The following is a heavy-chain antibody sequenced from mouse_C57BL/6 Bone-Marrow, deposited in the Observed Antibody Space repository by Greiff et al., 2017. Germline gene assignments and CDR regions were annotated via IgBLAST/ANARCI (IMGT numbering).Heavy chain of an antibody. CDR3: AIKDYGLYYAMDY. CDR1: GYTFTSYW. CDR2: IYPGSGST. D-gene: IGHD1-1*02. Sequence: QVQLQQPGAELVKPGASVKMSCKASGYTFTSYWITWVKQRPGQGLEWIGDIYPGSGSTNYHEKFKSKATLTVDTSSSTAYMQLSSLTSEDSAVYDCAIKDYGLYYAMDYWGQGTSVTVSS. J-gene: IGHJ4*01. V-gene: IGHV1-55*01.